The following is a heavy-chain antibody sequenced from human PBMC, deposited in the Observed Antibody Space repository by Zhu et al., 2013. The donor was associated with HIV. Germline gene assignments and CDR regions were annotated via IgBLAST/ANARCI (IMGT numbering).Heavy chain of an antibody. CDR2: VDPSSGAT. D-gene: IGHD3-22*01. CDR1: GYTFNSNY. Sequence: QVQLVQSGAEARRPGTSVKVSCKASGYTFNSNYIHWVRQAPGEGPEWLGIVDPSSGATKYAQKFQGRVTMTRDTSISRAYMDVTRLTSDDTAVYYCARVGRGVVAYNYWGQGTLVTVSS. J-gene: IGHJ4*02. V-gene: IGHV1-46*02. CDR3: ARVGRGVVAYNY.